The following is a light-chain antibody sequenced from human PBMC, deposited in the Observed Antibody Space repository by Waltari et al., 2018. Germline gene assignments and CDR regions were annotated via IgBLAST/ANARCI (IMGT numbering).Light chain of an antibody. CDR2: WAS. Sequence: DIQMTQSPATLSASVGDSVPITCRAGENILTWVAWYQPKPGQPPKLLIYWASTRESGVPDRFSGSGSGTDFTLTITSLQAEDVAVYYCQQYYALPRTFGQGTKVEI. V-gene: IGKV4-1*01. CDR3: QQYYALPRT. CDR1: ENILTW. J-gene: IGKJ1*01.